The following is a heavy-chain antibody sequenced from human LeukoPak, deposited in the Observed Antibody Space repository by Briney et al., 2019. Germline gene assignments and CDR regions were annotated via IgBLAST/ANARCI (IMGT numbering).Heavy chain of an antibody. CDR1: GFTFSGSA. D-gene: IGHD1-1*01. CDR3: TMTTTGY. J-gene: IGHJ4*02. Sequence: GGSLKLSCAASGFTFSGSAIHWVRQASGKGLEWVGHIRSKANSYATAYAASVKGRFTISRDDSKNTAYLQMNSLKTEDTAVYYCTMTTTGYWGQGTLVTVSS. V-gene: IGHV3-73*01. CDR2: IRSKANSYAT.